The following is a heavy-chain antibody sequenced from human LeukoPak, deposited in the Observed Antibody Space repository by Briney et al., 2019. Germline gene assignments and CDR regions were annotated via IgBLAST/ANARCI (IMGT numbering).Heavy chain of an antibody. Sequence: SETLSLTCTVSGGSISSFFWSWIRQPPGKGLEWIGYVHSSGSTKYNPSLKSRLVISVDMSKNQFSLKLRSVSVADTAVYYCARLAPGNYDILTGDPKVVFDYWGQGALVTVSS. V-gene: IGHV4-59*01. D-gene: IGHD3-9*01. CDR2: VHSSGST. J-gene: IGHJ4*02. CDR3: ARLAPGNYDILTGDPKVVFDY. CDR1: GGSISSFF.